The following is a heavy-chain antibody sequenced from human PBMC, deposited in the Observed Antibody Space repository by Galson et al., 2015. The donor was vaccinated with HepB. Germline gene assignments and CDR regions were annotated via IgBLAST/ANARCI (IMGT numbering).Heavy chain of an antibody. CDR3: ARTEAAREAFDY. Sequence: SVKVSCKASGYTFTSYYMHWVRQAPGQGLEWMGIVNPSGGSTSYAQKLQGRVTMTRDTSTSTVYMELSSLRSEDTAVYYCARTEAAREAFDYWGQGTLVTVSS. D-gene: IGHD6-13*01. CDR1: GYTFTSYY. V-gene: IGHV1-46*04. J-gene: IGHJ4*02. CDR2: VNPSGGST.